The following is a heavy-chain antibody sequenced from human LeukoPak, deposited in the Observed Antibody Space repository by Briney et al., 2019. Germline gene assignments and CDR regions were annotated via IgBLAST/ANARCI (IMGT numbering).Heavy chain of an antibody. V-gene: IGHV1-46*01. Sequence: GASVTVSCKASGYTFTNHYLHWVRQAPGQGLQWMGVIYPTGGTTTYAHDFQGRVTMTRDTSATTAYMELSGLRSDDTAVYYCARDREDYYGTGTYYKHAFDLWGQGTMVIVSS. CDR1: GYTFTNHY. CDR3: ARDREDYYGTGTYYKHAFDL. CDR2: IYPTGGTT. J-gene: IGHJ3*01. D-gene: IGHD3-10*01.